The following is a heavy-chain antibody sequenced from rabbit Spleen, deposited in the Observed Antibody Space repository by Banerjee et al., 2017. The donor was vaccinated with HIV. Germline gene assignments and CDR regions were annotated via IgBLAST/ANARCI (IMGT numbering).Heavy chain of an antibody. CDR1: GFSFSTSDC. CDR3: ARDLAGYVGFGYISYLDL. J-gene: IGHJ6*01. D-gene: IGHD4-2*01. V-gene: IGHV1S40*01. Sequence: QSLEESGGGLVKPGASLTLTCTASGFSFSTSDCMSWVRQAPGKGPEWIASIYAGSSGATYSATWAKGRFTISKTSSTTVTLQMTSLTAADTATYFCARDLAGYVGFGYISYLDLWGPGTLVTVS. CDR2: IYAGSSGAT.